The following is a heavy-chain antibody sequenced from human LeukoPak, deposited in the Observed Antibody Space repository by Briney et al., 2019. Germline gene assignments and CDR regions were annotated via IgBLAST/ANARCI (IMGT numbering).Heavy chain of an antibody. CDR1: GFTFSSYE. V-gene: IGHV3-48*03. CDR3: VRDGGWNPFDN. D-gene: IGHD6-19*01. J-gene: IGHJ4*02. CDR2: ISRSGSTI. Sequence: GGSLRLSCAASGFTFSSYEINWVRQAPGKGLEWVSYISRSGSTIYSADSVKGRFTISRDKAKNSLDLQMNSLRAEDTAVYYCVRDGGWNPFDNWGQGTLVTVSS.